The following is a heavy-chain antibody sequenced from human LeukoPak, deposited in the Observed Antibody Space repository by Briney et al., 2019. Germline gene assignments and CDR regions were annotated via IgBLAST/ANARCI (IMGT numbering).Heavy chain of an antibody. D-gene: IGHD1-26*01. CDR2: VTNDGETP. CDR3: AKDGAQPGFYFDL. CDR1: GFTFNDYA. Sequence: PGGSLRLSCVASGFTFNDYAMTWVRQAPGKGLEWVSAVTNDGETPLYADSVRGRFIISRDNLRDILYLQMHSLRVEDTAMYFCAKDGAQPGFYFDLWGQGALVTVSS. V-gene: IGHV3-23*01. J-gene: IGHJ4*02.